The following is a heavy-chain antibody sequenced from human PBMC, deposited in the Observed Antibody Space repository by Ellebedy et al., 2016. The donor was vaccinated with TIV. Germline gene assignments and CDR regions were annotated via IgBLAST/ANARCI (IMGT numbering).Heavy chain of an antibody. D-gene: IGHD3-3*01. Sequence: GGSLRLSXSASGFTFNTYAMSWVRQAPGKGLEWVSGISDSGVNTYEADSVKGRFTISRDNSRNTLFLQMNSLRSEDTAVYFCARSRMTTFGVVTSFDSWGQGTLVTVSS. V-gene: IGHV3-23*01. CDR3: ARSRMTTFGVVTSFDS. CDR1: GFTFNTYA. CDR2: ISDSGVNT. J-gene: IGHJ4*02.